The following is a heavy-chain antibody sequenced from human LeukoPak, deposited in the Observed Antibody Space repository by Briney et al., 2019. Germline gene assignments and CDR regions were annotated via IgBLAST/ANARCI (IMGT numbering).Heavy chain of an antibody. CDR1: GDSISSYY. J-gene: IGHJ4*02. D-gene: IGHD2/OR15-2a*01. CDR2: IYYSGST. V-gene: IGHV4-59*13. Sequence: SETLSLTCTVSGDSISSYYWSWIRQPPGKGLEWIGYIYYSGSTNFNPSLKSRVTISVDTSKNQFSLKLSSVTAADTAVYYCATSTSRSFFDYWGQGTLVTVSS. CDR3: ATSTSRSFFDY.